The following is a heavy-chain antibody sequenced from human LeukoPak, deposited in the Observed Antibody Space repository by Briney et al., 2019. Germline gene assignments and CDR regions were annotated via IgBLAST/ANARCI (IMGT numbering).Heavy chain of an antibody. CDR2: ISRSGSTI. Sequence: SGGSLRLSCAASGFTFSSYEMNWVRQAPGKGLEWVSYISRSGSTIHYADSVKGRFTISRDNAKNSLYLQMNSLRAEDTALYYCARIALQQPGYWGQGTLVTVSS. D-gene: IGHD6-13*01. V-gene: IGHV3-48*03. J-gene: IGHJ4*02. CDR3: ARIALQQPGY. CDR1: GFTFSSYE.